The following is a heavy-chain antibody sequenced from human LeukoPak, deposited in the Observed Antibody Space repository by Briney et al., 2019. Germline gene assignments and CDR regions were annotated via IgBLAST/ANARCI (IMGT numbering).Heavy chain of an antibody. Sequence: GGSLRLSCAVSGITLSNYGMSWVRQAPGEGLEWVAGISDNGGRTLYVDSVKGRFTISRDKPKNTLYLQMNSLRAEDTAVYFCAKRGVVIRVILVGFHKEAYYFDSWGQGALVTVSS. CDR1: GITLSNYG. CDR2: ISDNGGRT. J-gene: IGHJ4*02. CDR3: AKRGVVIRVILVGFHKEAYYFDS. D-gene: IGHD3-22*01. V-gene: IGHV3-23*01.